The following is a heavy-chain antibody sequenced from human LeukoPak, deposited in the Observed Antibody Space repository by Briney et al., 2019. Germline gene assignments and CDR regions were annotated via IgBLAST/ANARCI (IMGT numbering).Heavy chain of an antibody. CDR2: ISGSGGST. Sequence: PGGSLRLSCAASGFTFSSYAMSWVRQAPGKGLEWVSAISGSGGSTYYADSVKGRFTISRDNPKNTLYLQRNSLRAEDTAVYYCATATSYSSSWYAFNFWGQGTLVTVSS. V-gene: IGHV3-23*01. D-gene: IGHD6-13*01. CDR1: GFTFSSYA. CDR3: ATATSYSSSWYAFNF. J-gene: IGHJ4*02.